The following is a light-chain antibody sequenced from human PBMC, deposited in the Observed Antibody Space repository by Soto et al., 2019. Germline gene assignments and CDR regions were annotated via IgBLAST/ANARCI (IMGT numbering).Light chain of an antibody. Sequence: DIQMTQSPFSLSASVGDRVTSTCRASQSISSYLNWYQQKPGKPPKHLIYAAVSLQSGIPSRFSAYGSGTDFTLTISSLQPEDFATYYCQQTYSSPQWTFGQGTKVDIK. V-gene: IGKV1-39*01. J-gene: IGKJ1*01. CDR3: QQTYSSPQWT. CDR1: QSISSY. CDR2: AAV.